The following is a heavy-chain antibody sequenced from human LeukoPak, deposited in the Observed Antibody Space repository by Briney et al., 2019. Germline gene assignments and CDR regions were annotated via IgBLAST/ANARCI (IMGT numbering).Heavy chain of an antibody. CDR3: ARGGRGYSYGSFDY. J-gene: IGHJ4*02. CDR1: GGTFSSYA. Sequence: GASVKVSCKASGGTFSSYAISWVRQAPGQGLEWMGGIIPIFGTANYARKFQGRVTITTDESTSTAYMELSSLRSEDTAVYYCARGGRGYSYGSFDYWGQGTLVTVSS. CDR2: IIPIFGTA. V-gene: IGHV1-69*05. D-gene: IGHD5-18*01.